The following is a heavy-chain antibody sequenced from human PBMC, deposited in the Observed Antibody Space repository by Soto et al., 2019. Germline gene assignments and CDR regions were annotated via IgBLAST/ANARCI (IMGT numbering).Heavy chain of an antibody. V-gene: IGHV2-5*02. D-gene: IGHD3-9*01. CDR3: AHVTLRFFDLGGFYFDY. Sequence: QITLKESGPTLVKPTQTLTLTCTISGFSLSTSGVGVGWIRQPPGKALEWLALIYWDDDRHYTPSLQSRLTITKDTSKNQVVLTVTDMDPVDTATYFCAHVTLRFFDLGGFYFDYWGQGTLVTVSS. CDR1: GFSLSTSGVG. J-gene: IGHJ4*02. CDR2: IYWDDDR.